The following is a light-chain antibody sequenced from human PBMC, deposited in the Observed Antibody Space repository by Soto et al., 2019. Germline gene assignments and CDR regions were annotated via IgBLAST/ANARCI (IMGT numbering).Light chain of an antibody. CDR1: QTIDSN. V-gene: IGKV3-15*01. CDR2: GAS. CDR3: QHYYKGSPIT. Sequence: IVMTQSPGTLSVFPGGSATLSCRASQTIDSNLAWYQQKPGQAPRLLVYGASTRATGIPVRFSGSGSGTEFTLTSSSLQSDDFAVYYCQHYYKGSPITFGQGTRLAIQ. J-gene: IGKJ5*01.